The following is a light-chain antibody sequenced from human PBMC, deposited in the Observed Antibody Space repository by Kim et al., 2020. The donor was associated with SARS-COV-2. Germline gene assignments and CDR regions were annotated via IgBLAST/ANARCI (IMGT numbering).Light chain of an antibody. V-gene: IGLV10-54*01. J-gene: IGLJ2*01. CDR3: SAWDISLSAVV. CDR1: NNKVDNRG. Sequence: HTTTRTCTGTNNKVDNRGAPWLQQHQGHPPKRLSYRNNNRPSGISERLSASRSGNTASPTITGLQPEDEADYYCSAWDISLSAVVFGGGTQLTVL. CDR2: RNN.